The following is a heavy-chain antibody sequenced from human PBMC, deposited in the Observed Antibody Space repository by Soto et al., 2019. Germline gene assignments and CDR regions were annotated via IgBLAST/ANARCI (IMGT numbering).Heavy chain of an antibody. V-gene: IGHV3-33*01. J-gene: IGHJ6*02. CDR3: ASSYCSGGSCFIGRKNYGMDV. Sequence: GGSLRLSCAASGFTFSSYGMHWVRQAPGKGLEWVAVIWYDGSNKYYADSVKGRFTISRDNSKNTLYLQMNSLRAEDTAVYYCASSYCSGGSCFIGRKNYGMDVWGQGTTVTVSS. D-gene: IGHD2-15*01. CDR1: GFTFSSYG. CDR2: IWYDGSNK.